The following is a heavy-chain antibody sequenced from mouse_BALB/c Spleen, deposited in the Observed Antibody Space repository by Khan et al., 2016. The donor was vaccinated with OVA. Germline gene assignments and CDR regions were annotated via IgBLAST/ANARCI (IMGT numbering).Heavy chain of an antibody. CDR1: GYTFTSYT. CDR2: INLSSGYT. V-gene: IGHV1-4*01. CDR3: ARTHER. J-gene: IGHJ2*01. Sequence: QVQLQQSGAELVRPGASVKMSCKASGYTFTSYTMHWVKQRPGQGLEWIGDINLSSGYTNYNQKLKDKAKLTADKYSRTAYMQLSSLTSEDSAVYYCARTHERWGQGTTLTVSS.